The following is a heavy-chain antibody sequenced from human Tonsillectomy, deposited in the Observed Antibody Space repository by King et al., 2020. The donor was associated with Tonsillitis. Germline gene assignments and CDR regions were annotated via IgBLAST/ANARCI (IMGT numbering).Heavy chain of an antibody. CDR1: GDTFSNYV. CDR3: SILHAYYMDL. CDR2: IIPMFGTT. Sequence: QLVQSGAEVKKPGSSVKVSCKASGDTFSNYVIIWVRQAPGQGFEWMGQIIPMFGTTTYAQQFKGRVTMTADESTSTAYMELSSLRSEDTAVYYCSILHAYYMDLWGKGTTVPVSS. V-gene: IGHV1-69*01. J-gene: IGHJ6*03.